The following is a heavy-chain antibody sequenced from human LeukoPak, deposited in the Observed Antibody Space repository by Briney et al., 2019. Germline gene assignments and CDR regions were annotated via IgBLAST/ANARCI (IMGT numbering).Heavy chain of an antibody. J-gene: IGHJ4*02. CDR1: GFTFSSYA. Sequence: GGSLRLSCAASGFTFSSYAMSWVRQAPGKGLEWVSAISGSGGSTYYADSVKGRFTISRDNSKNTLCLQMNSLRAEDTAVYYCAKDRAAAGTFDYWGQGTLVTVSS. CDR3: AKDRAAAGTFDY. D-gene: IGHD6-13*01. V-gene: IGHV3-23*01. CDR2: ISGSGGST.